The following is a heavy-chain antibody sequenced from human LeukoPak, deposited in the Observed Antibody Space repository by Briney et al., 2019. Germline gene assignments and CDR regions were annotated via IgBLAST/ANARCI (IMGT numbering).Heavy chain of an antibody. V-gene: IGHV4-30-4*08. J-gene: IGHJ4*02. D-gene: IGHD3-10*01. CDR2: IYYSGST. CDR1: GGSISSGDYY. Sequence: SQTLSLTCTVSGGSISSGDYYWSWIRQPPGKGLEWIGYIYYSGSTYYNPSLKSRVTISVDTSKNQFSLKLSAVTAADTAVYYGARRAGGSGRVYWGQGTLVTVSS. CDR3: ARRAGGSGRVY.